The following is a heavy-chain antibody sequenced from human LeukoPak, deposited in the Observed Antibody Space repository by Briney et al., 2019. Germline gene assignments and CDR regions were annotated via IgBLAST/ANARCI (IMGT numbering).Heavy chain of an antibody. J-gene: IGHJ3*02. CDR3: ARDASDYLTTVTTLRHDAFDI. CDR1: GFTFSSYG. V-gene: IGHV3-30*03. CDR2: ISYDGSKK. D-gene: IGHD4-17*01. Sequence: GRSLRLSCAASGFTFSSYGMHWVRQAPGKGLEWVAVISYDGSKKYYADSVKGRFTISRDNSKNTLYLQMNSLRVEDTAVYYCARDASDYLTTVTTLRHDAFDIWGQGTMVTVSS.